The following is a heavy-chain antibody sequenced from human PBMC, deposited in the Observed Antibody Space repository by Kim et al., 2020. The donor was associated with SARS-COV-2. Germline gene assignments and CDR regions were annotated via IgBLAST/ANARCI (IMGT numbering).Heavy chain of an antibody. V-gene: IGHV4-39*01. CDR2: IYYSGST. D-gene: IGHD4-17*01. Sequence: SETLSLTCTVSGGSISSSSYYWGWIRQPPGKGLEWIGSIYYSGSTYYNPSLKSRVTISVDTSKNQFSLQLISVTAADTAVYYCARWGGPDYGDYMVVNAFDIWGQGTMVTVSS. CDR3: ARWGGPDYGDYMVVNAFDI. J-gene: IGHJ3*02. CDR1: GGSISSSSYY.